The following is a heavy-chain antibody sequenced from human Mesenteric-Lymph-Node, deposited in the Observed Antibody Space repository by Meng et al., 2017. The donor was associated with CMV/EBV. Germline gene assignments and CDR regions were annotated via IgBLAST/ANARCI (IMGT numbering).Heavy chain of an antibody. J-gene: IGHJ6*02. CDR3: ARGEWLEEYQLLYRDYYYGMDV. D-gene: IGHD2-2*02. Sequence: GESLKISCAASGFTFSSYSMNWVRQAPGKGLEWVSSISSSSSYIYYADSVKGRFTISRDNAKNSLYLQMNSLRAEDTAVYYCARGEWLEEYQLLYRDYYYGMDVWGQGTTVTVSS. V-gene: IGHV3-21*01. CDR1: GFTFSSYS. CDR2: ISSSSSYI.